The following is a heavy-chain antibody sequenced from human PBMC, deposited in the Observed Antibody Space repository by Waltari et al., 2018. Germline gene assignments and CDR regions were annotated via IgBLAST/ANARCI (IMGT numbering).Heavy chain of an antibody. CDR3: AREPHPGSGSYSFDY. V-gene: IGHV1-2*02. J-gene: IGHJ4*02. Sequence: QVQLVQSGAEVKKPGASVKVSCKASGYTFTGYYMHWVRQAPGQGLEWMGWINPNSGGTNYAKKFQGRVTMTRDTSISTAYMELSRLRSDDTAVYYCAREPHPGSGSYSFDYWGQGTLVTVSS. CDR2: INPNSGGT. CDR1: GYTFTGYY. D-gene: IGHD3-10*01.